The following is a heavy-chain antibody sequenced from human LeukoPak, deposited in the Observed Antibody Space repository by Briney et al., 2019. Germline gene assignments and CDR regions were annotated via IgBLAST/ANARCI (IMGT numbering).Heavy chain of an antibody. D-gene: IGHD1-7*01. CDR2: IKEDGSDK. Sequence: GGSLRLSCAASGFTFNSYWMSWIRQAPGKGLEWVANIKEDGSDKNYVDSVRGRFTISRDNAKNALYLQMNSLRAEDTAVYYCGREVPGGTTSLDCWGQGTVVTVSP. V-gene: IGHV3-7*04. CDR1: GFTFNSYW. CDR3: GREVPGGTTSLDC. J-gene: IGHJ4*02.